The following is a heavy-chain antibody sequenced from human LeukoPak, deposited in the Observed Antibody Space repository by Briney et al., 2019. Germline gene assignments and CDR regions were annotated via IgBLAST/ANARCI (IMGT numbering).Heavy chain of an antibody. Sequence: SETLSLTCTVSGGSISSYYWSWIRQPPGKGLEWIGYIYYSGSTNYNPSLKSRVTISVDTSKNQFSLKLSSVTAADTAVYYCAREIGGTTDYYYYYHMDVWGKGTTVTVSS. CDR3: AREIGGTTDYYYYYHMDV. J-gene: IGHJ6*03. V-gene: IGHV4-59*01. D-gene: IGHD4-23*01. CDR2: IYYSGST. CDR1: GGSISSYY.